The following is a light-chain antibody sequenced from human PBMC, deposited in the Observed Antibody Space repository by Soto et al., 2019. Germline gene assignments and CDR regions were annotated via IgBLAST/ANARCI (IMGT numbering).Light chain of an antibody. V-gene: IGKV1-39*01. CDR2: DAS. J-gene: IGKJ2*01. CDR3: QQSHDFPYT. Sequence: DIQMTQSPSSLSASVGDRVTITCRASQSVSTSLNWYQQKPGKAPKLLIYDASNLQSGVPSRFSGSESGADFTLTISSLQPEDCATYYCQQSHDFPYTFGQGTRLDIK. CDR1: QSVSTS.